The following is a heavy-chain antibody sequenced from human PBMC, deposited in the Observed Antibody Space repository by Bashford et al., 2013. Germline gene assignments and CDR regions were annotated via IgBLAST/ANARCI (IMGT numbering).Heavy chain of an antibody. CDR3: ARAGTPRENWFDP. J-gene: IGHJ5*02. CDR1: GGSFSGYY. Sequence: SSETLSLTCAVYGGSFSGYYWSWIRQPPGRGWSGLGEINHSGSTNYNPSLKSRVTISVDTSKNQFSLKLSSVTAADTAVYYCARAGTPRENWFDPWGQGTLVTVSS. CDR2: INHSGST. V-gene: IGHV4-34*01. D-gene: IGHD1-1*01.